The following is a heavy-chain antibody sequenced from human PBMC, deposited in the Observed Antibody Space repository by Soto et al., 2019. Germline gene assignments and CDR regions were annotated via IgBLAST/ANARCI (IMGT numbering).Heavy chain of an antibody. CDR2: INHSGST. V-gene: IGHV4-34*01. D-gene: IGHD3-3*01. Sequence: SETLSLTCAVDGGSCIDFYWSWIRQPPGKGLEWIGKINHSGSTNYNPSLKSRVTISVDTSKNQFSLKLSSVTAADTAVYYCARQLEWLHAFDIWGQGTMVTVSS. CDR3: ARQLEWLHAFDI. CDR1: GGSCIDFY. J-gene: IGHJ3*02.